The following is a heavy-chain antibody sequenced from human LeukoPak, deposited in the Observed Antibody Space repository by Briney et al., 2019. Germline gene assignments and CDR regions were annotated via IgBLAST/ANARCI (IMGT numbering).Heavy chain of an antibody. J-gene: IGHJ4*02. V-gene: IGHV3-33*01. Sequence: PGTSPRLSCAASGFTFSIYGMHWVRQAPGKGLEFVAGIWEDGTNIHYADSVKGRFTISRDNSKNTLYLQMNSLRAEDTAVYFCARVGYNSGWYEYWGQGTLVTVSS. D-gene: IGHD6-19*01. CDR3: ARVGYNSGWYEY. CDR2: IWEDGTNI. CDR1: GFTFSIYG.